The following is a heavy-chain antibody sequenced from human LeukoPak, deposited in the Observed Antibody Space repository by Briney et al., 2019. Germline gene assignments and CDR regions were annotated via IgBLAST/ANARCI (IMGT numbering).Heavy chain of an antibody. CDR1: GFTFTDAW. V-gene: IGHV3-15*01. CDR2: IKSKTDGGTT. J-gene: IGHJ5*02. CDR3: AKDLHTSGSP. Sequence: GGSLRLSCAPSGFTFTDAWMSWVRQAPGKGLEWVGRIKSKTDGGTTDYAAPVKGRFTISRDDSKNTLYLQMNSLRTEDTAVYYCAKDLHTSGSPWGQGTLVTVSS. D-gene: IGHD3-22*01.